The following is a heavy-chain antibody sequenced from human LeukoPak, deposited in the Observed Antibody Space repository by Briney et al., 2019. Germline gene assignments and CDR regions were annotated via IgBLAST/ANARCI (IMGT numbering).Heavy chain of an antibody. Sequence: ASVKVSCKASGYTFTGYHMHWVRQAPGQGLEWMGRINPNSGDTNNAQKFQGRVTMTRDTSISTAYMDLSRLTSNDTAVYYCARDYCSSTSCLFDYWGQGTLVTVSS. CDR2: INPNSGDT. CDR1: GYTFTGYH. D-gene: IGHD2-2*01. CDR3: ARDYCSSTSCLFDY. V-gene: IGHV1-2*06. J-gene: IGHJ4*02.